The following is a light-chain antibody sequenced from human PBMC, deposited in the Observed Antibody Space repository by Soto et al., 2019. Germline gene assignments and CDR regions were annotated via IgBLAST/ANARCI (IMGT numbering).Light chain of an antibody. Sequence: DIQMTQSPSSLSASVGDRVTITCRASQGIANYVAWYQQNPGKVPKLLIYDTSTLQSGVPSRFSGSGSGTDFTLTISSLQPEDVATYYCQKYNSSPRAVGQGTKVDIK. J-gene: IGKJ1*01. CDR1: QGIANY. CDR2: DTS. V-gene: IGKV1-27*01. CDR3: QKYNSSPRA.